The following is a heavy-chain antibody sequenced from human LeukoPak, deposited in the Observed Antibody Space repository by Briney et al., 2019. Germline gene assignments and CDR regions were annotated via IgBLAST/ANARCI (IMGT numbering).Heavy chain of an antibody. CDR2: TYYRSKWNN. Sequence: SQTLSLTCVLSGDSLSSNSATWNWIRQSPTRGLEWLGRTYYRSKWNNDYAVSVKSRITINPDTSKNQFSLQLNSVTPEDTAVYYCVRRISLAQDLCYFDSWGQGALVTVSS. CDR1: GDSLSSNSAT. D-gene: IGHD2/OR15-2a*01. V-gene: IGHV6-1*01. CDR3: VRRISLAQDLCYFDS. J-gene: IGHJ4*02.